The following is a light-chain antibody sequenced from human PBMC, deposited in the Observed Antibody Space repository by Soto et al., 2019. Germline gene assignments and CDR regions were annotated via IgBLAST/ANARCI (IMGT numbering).Light chain of an antibody. CDR1: SSDIGAYNY. Sequence: QSALPQPPSASGSPGQSVTISCTGTSSDIGAYNYVSWFQQHPGEAPKLIISEVNKRPSGVPDRFSGSKSGNTASLTVSGLHAEDEADYYCTSYGGRDNLMFGGGTKVTVL. J-gene: IGLJ3*02. V-gene: IGLV2-8*01. CDR3: TSYGGRDNLM. CDR2: EVN.